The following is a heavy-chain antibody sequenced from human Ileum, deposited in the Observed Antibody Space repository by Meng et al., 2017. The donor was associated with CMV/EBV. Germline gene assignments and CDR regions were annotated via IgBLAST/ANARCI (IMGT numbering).Heavy chain of an antibody. Sequence: QVQQQGSGLGLVKPSETLSLTCTVSGASLNDYYWSWIRQPAGKGLEWIGRIFATGTTNYNPSLKSRVTMSVDTSKNQFSLKLTSVTAADTAVYFCARDRFDPWGQGALVTVSS. CDR3: ARDRFDP. J-gene: IGHJ5*02. V-gene: IGHV4-4*07. CDR2: IFATGTT. CDR1: GASLNDYY.